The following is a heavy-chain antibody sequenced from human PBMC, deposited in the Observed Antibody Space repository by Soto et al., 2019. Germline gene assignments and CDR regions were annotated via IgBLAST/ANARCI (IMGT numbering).Heavy chain of an antibody. D-gene: IGHD2-2*02. Sequence: QVQLVESGGGLVKPGGSLRLSCAASGFTFTDYYMSWIRQAPGKGLEWVSYISGSSSYRNYADSVKGRFTISRDNAKNTLYLQMNSLRAEDTAVYYCARSIDIIVVPAAIRTDYYFDYWGQGTLVTVSS. J-gene: IGHJ4*02. CDR3: ARSIDIIVVPAAIRTDYYFDY. V-gene: IGHV3-11*06. CDR1: GFTFTDYY. CDR2: ISGSSSYR.